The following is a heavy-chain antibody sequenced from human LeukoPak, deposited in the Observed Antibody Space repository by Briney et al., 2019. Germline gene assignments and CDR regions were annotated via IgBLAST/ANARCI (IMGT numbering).Heavy chain of an antibody. CDR1: GGTFSSYA. CDR3: ARVFRPFYGMDV. J-gene: IGHJ6*02. V-gene: IGHV1-69*13. CDR2: IIPIFGTA. Sequence: SVKVPCKASGGTFSSYAISWVRQAPGQGLEWMGGIIPIFGTANYAQKFQGRVTITADESTSTAYMELSSLRSEDTAVYYCARVFRPFYGMDVWGQGTTVTVSS. D-gene: IGHD2-8*01.